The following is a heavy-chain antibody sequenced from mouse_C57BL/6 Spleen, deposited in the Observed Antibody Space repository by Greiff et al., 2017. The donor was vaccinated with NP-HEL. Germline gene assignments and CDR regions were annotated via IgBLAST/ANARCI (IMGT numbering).Heavy chain of an antibody. CDR1: GYSFTGYY. Sequence: EVQLQQSGPELVKPGASVKISCKASGYSFTGYYMNWVKQSPEKSLEWIGEINPSTGGTTYNQKFKAKATLTVDKSSSTAYMQLKSLTSEDSAVYYCARPWYGSTRYAMDYWGQGTSVTVSS. J-gene: IGHJ4*01. CDR3: ARPWYGSTRYAMDY. V-gene: IGHV1-42*01. D-gene: IGHD1-1*01. CDR2: INPSTGGT.